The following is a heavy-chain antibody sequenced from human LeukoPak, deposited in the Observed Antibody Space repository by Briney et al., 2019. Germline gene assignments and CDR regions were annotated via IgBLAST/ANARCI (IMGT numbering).Heavy chain of an antibody. D-gene: IGHD2-2*01. CDR3: ARGVWYCSSTSCYYYYYYMDV. CDR1: GGSFSGYY. Sequence: SETLSLTCAVYGGSFSGYYWSWIRQPPGKGLEWIGEINHSGSTNYNPSLKSRVTMSVDTSKNQFSLKLSSVTAADTAVYYCARGVWYCSSTSCYYYYYYMDVWGKGTTVTVSS. V-gene: IGHV4-34*01. J-gene: IGHJ6*03. CDR2: INHSGST.